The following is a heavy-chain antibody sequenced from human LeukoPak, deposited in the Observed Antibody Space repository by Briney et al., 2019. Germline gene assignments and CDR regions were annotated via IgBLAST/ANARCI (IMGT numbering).Heavy chain of an antibody. CDR1: GFTFSSYS. V-gene: IGHV3-21*01. CDR3: ARTIMITFGGVIAPGDY. J-gene: IGHJ4*02. D-gene: IGHD3-16*02. CDR2: ISSSSSYI. Sequence: TGGSLRLSCAASGFTFSSYSMNWVRQARGKGLEWVSSISSSSSYIYYADSVKGRFTISRDNAKNSLYLQMNSLRAEDTAVYYCARTIMITFGGVIAPGDYWGQGTLVTVSS.